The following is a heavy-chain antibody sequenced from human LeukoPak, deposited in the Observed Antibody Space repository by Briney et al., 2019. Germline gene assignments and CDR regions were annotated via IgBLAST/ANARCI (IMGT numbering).Heavy chain of an antibody. J-gene: IGHJ4*02. CDR2: ISSSSSTI. Sequence: HPGGSLRLSCAASGFTFSSYSMNWVRQAPGKGLEWVSYISSSSSTIYYADSVKGRFTISRDNAKNSLYLQMNSLRAEDTAVYYCAREPGSHHYDYVWGSYRKYYFDYWGQGTLVTVSS. CDR1: GFTFSSYS. CDR3: AREPGSHHYDYVWGSYRKYYFDY. V-gene: IGHV3-48*04. D-gene: IGHD3-16*02.